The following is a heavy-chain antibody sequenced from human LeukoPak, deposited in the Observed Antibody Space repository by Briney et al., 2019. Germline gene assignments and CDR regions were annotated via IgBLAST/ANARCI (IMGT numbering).Heavy chain of an antibody. CDR3: AKSMSSSWYFDY. D-gene: IGHD6-13*01. J-gene: IGHJ4*02. CDR1: GFTVSSNY. V-gene: IGHV3-66*01. CDR2: IYSGGNT. Sequence: GGSLRLSCAASGFTVSSNYMSWVRQAPGKGLEWVSVIYSGGNTYYVDSVKGRFTISRDNSKNTLYVQMSSLRAEDTAVYYCAKSMSSSWYFDYWGQGTLVTVSS.